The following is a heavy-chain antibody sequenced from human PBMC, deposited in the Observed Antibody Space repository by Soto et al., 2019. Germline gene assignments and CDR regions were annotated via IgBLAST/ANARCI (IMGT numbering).Heavy chain of an antibody. CDR3: APKWGIPLARRFHYG. D-gene: IGHD2-8*01. CDR2: LYSGST. CDR1: GVSISSKNFY. V-gene: IGHV4-39*01. Sequence: LSLTCTGSGVSISSKNFYWGWIRQSPGKGLEWIGTLYSGSTFSSLSLKNRVTISVDTSKNQVSLKLRSVAWSDTAIYYCAPKWGIPLARRFHYG. J-gene: IGHJ6*01.